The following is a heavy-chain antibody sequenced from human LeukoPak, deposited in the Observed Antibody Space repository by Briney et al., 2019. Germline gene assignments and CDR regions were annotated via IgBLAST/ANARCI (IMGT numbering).Heavy chain of an antibody. CDR1: GYIFTSNW. Sequence: GEALKISCKGSGYIFTSNWIGWVRQMPGKGLEWMGFIYPGDSHTRYDPSFEGQVTISADKSISTAYLQWSSLKASDTAMYYCARNSGTENNFDYWGQGTLVTVSS. CDR2: IYPGDSHT. J-gene: IGHJ4*02. V-gene: IGHV5-51*01. CDR3: ARNSGTENNFDY. D-gene: IGHD1-26*01.